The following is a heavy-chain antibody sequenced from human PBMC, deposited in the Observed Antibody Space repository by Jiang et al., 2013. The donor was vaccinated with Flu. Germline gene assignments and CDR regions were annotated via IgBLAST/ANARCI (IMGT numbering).Heavy chain of an antibody. J-gene: IGHJ4*02. D-gene: IGHD6-19*01. CDR2: ISHTGSII. Sequence: ASGLNFSVDYMSWIRQAPGKGLEWISYISHTGSIIYYSDSVRGRFTISRDNAKKSVHLEMNTLRVEDTAIYYCARVETSSGYDAARVDHWGQGTLVTVSS. CDR1: GLNFSVDY. CDR3: ARVETSSGYDAARVDH. V-gene: IGHV3-11*04.